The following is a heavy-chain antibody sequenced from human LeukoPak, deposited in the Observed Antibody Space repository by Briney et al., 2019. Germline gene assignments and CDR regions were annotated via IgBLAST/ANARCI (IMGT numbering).Heavy chain of an antibody. D-gene: IGHD3-22*01. CDR1: GYTFTSYY. V-gene: IGHV1-46*01. J-gene: IGHJ3*02. CDR2: INPSGGST. Sequence: GASVKVSCKASGYTFTSYYMHWVRQAPGQGLEWMGIINPSGGSTSYAQKFQGRVTMTRDMSTSTVYMELSSLRSEDTAVYYCARGLDYDSSGYRAFDIWGQGTMVTVSS. CDR3: ARGLDYDSSGYRAFDI.